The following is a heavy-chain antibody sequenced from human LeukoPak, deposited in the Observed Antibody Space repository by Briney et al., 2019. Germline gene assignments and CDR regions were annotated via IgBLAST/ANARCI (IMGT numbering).Heavy chain of an antibody. CDR2: ISDSGGYT. D-gene: IGHD3-10*01. J-gene: IGHJ5*02. V-gene: IGHV3-23*01. Sequence: PGGSLRLSCAASGFTFSSYAMSWVRQAPGKGLEWVSAISDSGGYTYYADSVKGRFTISRDNSKNTLYLQMNSLRAEDTAVYYCAIGYGSGRPGNWFDPWGRGTLVTVSS. CDR1: GFTFSSYA. CDR3: AIGYGSGRPGNWFDP.